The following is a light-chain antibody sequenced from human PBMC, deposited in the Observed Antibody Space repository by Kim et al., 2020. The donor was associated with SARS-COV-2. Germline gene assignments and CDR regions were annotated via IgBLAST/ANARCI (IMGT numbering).Light chain of an antibody. CDR1: SNDIGSFNY. Sequence: GQTVTIACPGTSNDIGSFNYVSWYQQHPGKAPNLIIHEVSKRPAGVPPRFAASKSGNTASLTSSGLQADDGADYYCSSYGGSNNVVFGGGTQLTVL. J-gene: IGLJ2*01. CDR3: SSYGGSNNVV. CDR2: EVS. V-gene: IGLV2-8*01.